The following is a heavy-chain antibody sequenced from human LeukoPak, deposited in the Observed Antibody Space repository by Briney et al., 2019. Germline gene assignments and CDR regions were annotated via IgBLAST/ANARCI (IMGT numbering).Heavy chain of an antibody. CDR3: ARDYYDSGSYGGISFDY. CDR2: INNHDGNT. Sequence: GGTLRLSCAASGFNFRKYVMTWVRQAPGKGLEWVSGINNHDGNTYNADSVKGRFFISRDDSKSTLYLQMNSLRAEDTAVYYCARDYYDSGSYGGISFDYWGQGTLVTVSS. J-gene: IGHJ4*02. CDR1: GFNFRKYV. D-gene: IGHD3-10*01. V-gene: IGHV3-23*01.